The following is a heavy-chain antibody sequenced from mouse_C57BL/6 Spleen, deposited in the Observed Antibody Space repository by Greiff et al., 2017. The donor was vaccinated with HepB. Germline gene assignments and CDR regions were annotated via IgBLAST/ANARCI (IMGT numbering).Heavy chain of an antibody. J-gene: IGHJ2*01. CDR1: GYTFTSYW. Sequence: VQLQQSGAELVMPGASVKLSCKASGYTFTSYWMHWVKQRPGQGLEWIGEIDPSDSYTNYNQKFKGKSTLTVDKSSSTAYMQLSSLTSEDSAVYYCARGGGMGLDYWGQGTTLTVSS. V-gene: IGHV1-69*01. CDR2: IDPSDSYT. CDR3: ARGGGMGLDY. D-gene: IGHD1-1*02.